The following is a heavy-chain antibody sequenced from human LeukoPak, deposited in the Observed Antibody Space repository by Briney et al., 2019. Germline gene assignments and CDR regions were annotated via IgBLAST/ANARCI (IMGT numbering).Heavy chain of an antibody. J-gene: IGHJ4*02. CDR1: GGSISSYY. Sequence: SETLSLTCTVSGGSISSYYWSWIRHPAGKGLEWIGRIYTSGSTNYNPSLKSRVTMSVDTSKNQFSLKLSSVTAADTAVYYCARYYYHSSGYYYFDYWGQGTLSPSPQ. D-gene: IGHD3-22*01. V-gene: IGHV4-4*07. CDR2: IYTSGST. CDR3: ARYYYHSSGYYYFDY.